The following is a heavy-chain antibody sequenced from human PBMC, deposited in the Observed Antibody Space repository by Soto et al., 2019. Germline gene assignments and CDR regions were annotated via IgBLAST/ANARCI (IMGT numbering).Heavy chain of an antibody. V-gene: IGHV4-34*01. CDR2: INHSGST. CDR1: GGSFSGYY. J-gene: IGHJ6*02. D-gene: IGHD3-16*01. CDR3: ARARGGFGALYYYYYGMDV. Sequence: SETLSLTCAVYGGSFSGYYWSWIRQPPGKGLEWIGEINHSGSTNYNPSLKSRVTISVDTSKNQFSLKLSSVTAADTAVYYCARARGGFGALYYYYYGMDVWGQGTTVTVPS.